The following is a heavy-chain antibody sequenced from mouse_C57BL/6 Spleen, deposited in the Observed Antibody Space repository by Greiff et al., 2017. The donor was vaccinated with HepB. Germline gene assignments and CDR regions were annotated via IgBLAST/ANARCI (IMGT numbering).Heavy chain of an antibody. Sequence: EVKLQESGGGLVQPGGSLKLSCAASGFTFSDYGMAWVRQAPRKGPEWVAFISNLAYSSYYADTVTGRFTISRENAKNTLYLEMSSLRSEDTAMYYCARLHYYYGSSYGYFDVWGTGTTVTVSS. D-gene: IGHD1-1*01. CDR3: ARLHYYYGSSYGYFDV. V-gene: IGHV5-15*01. CDR2: ISNLAYSS. CDR1: GFTFSDYG. J-gene: IGHJ1*03.